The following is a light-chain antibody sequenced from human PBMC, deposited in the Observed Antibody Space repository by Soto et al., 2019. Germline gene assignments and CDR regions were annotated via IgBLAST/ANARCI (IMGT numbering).Light chain of an antibody. V-gene: IGKV3-20*01. J-gene: IGKJ4*01. CDR3: QQYGSSPLT. CDR2: GAS. Sequence: EIVLTQSPGTLSLSPGERATLSCRASQSVSSSYLAWYQQKPGQAPRLLIYGASSRATGIPDRFSGSGSGKDFTLTISRLEPEYFAVYYCQQYGSSPLTFGGGTKVEIK. CDR1: QSVSSSY.